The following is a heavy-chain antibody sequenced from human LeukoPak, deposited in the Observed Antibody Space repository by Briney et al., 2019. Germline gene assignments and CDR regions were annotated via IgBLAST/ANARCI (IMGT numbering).Heavy chain of an antibody. CDR2: ISAYNGNT. Sequence: ASVKVSCKASGYTFTSYGISWVRQAPGQGLEWMGWISAYNGNTNYAQKPQGRVTMTTDTSTSTAYMELRSLRSDDTAVYYCAREGSSVAAAGIDYWGQGTLVTVSS. V-gene: IGHV1-18*01. D-gene: IGHD6-13*01. J-gene: IGHJ4*02. CDR1: GYTFTSYG. CDR3: AREGSSVAAAGIDY.